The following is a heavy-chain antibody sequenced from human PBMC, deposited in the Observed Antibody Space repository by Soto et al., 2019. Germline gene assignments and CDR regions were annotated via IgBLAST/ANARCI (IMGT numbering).Heavy chain of an antibody. CDR2: SIYIGGP. CDR3: TRVVGSSGWSDY. D-gene: IGHD6-6*01. Sequence: SETLSLTCSVTGGSISSYYWSWIRQPPGKGLEWIGYSIYIGGPIYNPSLKSRVTISVDTSKNQFSLKLSSVTAADTAVYYCTRVVGSSGWSDYWGQGTLVYVSS. J-gene: IGHJ4*02. V-gene: IGHV4-59*01. CDR1: GGSISSYY.